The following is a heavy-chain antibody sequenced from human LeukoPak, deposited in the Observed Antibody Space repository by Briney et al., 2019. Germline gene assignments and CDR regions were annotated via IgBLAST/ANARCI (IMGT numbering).Heavy chain of an antibody. CDR2: INHSGST. CDR3: ARALGPLTR. J-gene: IGHJ4*02. CDR1: GGSFRGYY. D-gene: IGHD3-9*01. Sequence: SETLSLTCAVYGGSFRGYYWSWIRQPPGKGLEWIGEINHSGSTNYNPSLESRVTISVDTSKNQFSLKLSSVTAADTAVYYCARALGPLTRWGQGTLVTVSS. V-gene: IGHV4-34*01.